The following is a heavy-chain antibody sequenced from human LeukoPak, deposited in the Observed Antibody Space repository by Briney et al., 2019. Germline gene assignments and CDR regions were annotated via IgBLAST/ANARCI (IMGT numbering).Heavy chain of an antibody. J-gene: IGHJ6*03. CDR2: ISSSGSTI. CDR1: GFTFSSYE. Sequence: PGGSLRLSCAASGFTFSSYEMNWVRQAPGKGLEWVSYISSSGSTIYYADSVKGRFTISRDNAKNSLYLQMNSLRAEDTAVYYCAREDQGIVVVPAAPSAMDVWGKGTTVTVSS. CDR3: AREDQGIVVVPAAPSAMDV. D-gene: IGHD2-2*01. V-gene: IGHV3-48*03.